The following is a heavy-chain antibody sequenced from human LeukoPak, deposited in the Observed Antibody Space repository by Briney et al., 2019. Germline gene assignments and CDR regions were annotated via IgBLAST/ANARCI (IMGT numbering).Heavy chain of an antibody. V-gene: IGHV4-59*11. CDR1: GGSISSHY. Sequence: SETLSLTCTVSGGSISSHYWSWIRQPPGKGLEWIGYIYYSGSTNYNPSLKSRVTISVDTSKNQLSLKLSSVTAADTAVYYCARDLLVWGKGTTVTVSS. J-gene: IGHJ6*04. CDR2: IYYSGST. CDR3: ARDLLV. D-gene: IGHD2-15*01.